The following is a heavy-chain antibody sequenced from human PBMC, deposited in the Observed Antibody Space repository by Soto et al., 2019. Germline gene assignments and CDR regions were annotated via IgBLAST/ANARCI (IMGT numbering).Heavy chain of an antibody. CDR3: ARTTPSIAARYIDY. V-gene: IGHV3-48*03. J-gene: IGHJ4*02. CDR1: GFTFSSYE. Sequence: GSLRLSCAASGFTFSSYEMNWVRQAPGKGLEWVSYISSSGSTIYYADSVKGRFTISRDNAKNSLYLQMNSLRAEDTAVYYCARTTPSIAARYIDYWGQGTLVTVSS. D-gene: IGHD6-6*01. CDR2: ISSSGSTI.